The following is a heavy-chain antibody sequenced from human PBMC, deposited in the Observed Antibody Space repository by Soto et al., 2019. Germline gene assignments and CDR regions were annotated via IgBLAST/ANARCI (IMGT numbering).Heavy chain of an antibody. CDR1: GGHLRHYA. D-gene: IGHD6-19*01. Sequence: SMKGSFKGSGGHLRHYAIGWGRAAPWQGLEWMGGIVPIFGTTYYTQKFQGRATIIADDSTTTAYLEMSSLRSEDTAIYYCARVEAVAGLYNYYGMDVWGQGTTVTVSS. J-gene: IGHJ6*02. CDR2: IVPIFGTT. CDR3: ARVEAVAGLYNYYGMDV. V-gene: IGHV1-69*13.